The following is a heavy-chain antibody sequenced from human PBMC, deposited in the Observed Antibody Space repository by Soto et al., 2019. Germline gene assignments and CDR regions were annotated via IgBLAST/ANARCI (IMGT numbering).Heavy chain of an antibody. CDR2: GIPNLGVT. V-gene: IGHV1-69*08. CDR1: GGTLSSYT. Sequence: QVQLVQSGAEVKKPGSSVKVSCKASGGTLSSYTFSWVRLAPGQGLGWMGRGIPNLGVTNYAKKFQGRFRSVVDTPTSTAYMELNSLRYEDTAVYYCARDKGYCSDTSCPDFDYWGQGTLVTVSS. J-gene: IGHJ4*02. CDR3: ARDKGYCSDTSCPDFDY. D-gene: IGHD2-15*01.